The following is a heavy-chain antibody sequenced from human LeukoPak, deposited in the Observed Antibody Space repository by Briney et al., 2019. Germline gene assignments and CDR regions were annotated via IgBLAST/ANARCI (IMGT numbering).Heavy chain of an antibody. Sequence: PGGSLRLSCAASGFTFSSYAIHWVRQAPGKGLEWVAVISFDGTDAFYADSVKGRFTISRDNAKNSLYLQMSSLRAEDTAVYYCARDEYNWNVDAFDIWGQGTVVTVSS. CDR3: ARDEYNWNVDAFDI. D-gene: IGHD1-20*01. CDR1: GFTFSSYA. CDR2: ISFDGTDA. V-gene: IGHV3-30*04. J-gene: IGHJ3*02.